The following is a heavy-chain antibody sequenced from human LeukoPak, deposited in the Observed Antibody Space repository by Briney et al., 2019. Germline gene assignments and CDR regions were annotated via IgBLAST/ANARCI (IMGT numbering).Heavy chain of an antibody. CDR3: ARETASGYLGFDF. D-gene: IGHD3-3*01. CDR1: GYTLTSYG. V-gene: IGHV1-18*01. CDR2: ISTQSDNT. Sequence: ASVKVSCEASGYTLTSYGINWMRQAPGQGLEWMGWISTQSDNTNYAQKVQGRLTLTTDRSTNTAYMELRSLSSDDTAVYFCARETASGYLGFDFWGQGTLITVSS. J-gene: IGHJ4*02.